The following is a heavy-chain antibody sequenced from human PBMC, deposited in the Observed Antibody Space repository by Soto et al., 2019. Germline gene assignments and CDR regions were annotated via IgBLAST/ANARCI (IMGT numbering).Heavy chain of an antibody. CDR1: RYIFTNYG. CDR3: ARALPGYGMDV. Sequence: ASVKVSCKAVRYIFTNYGVSWVRQAPGQGLEWMGWITTYNGNTEYAQKFQGRVTMTTDASTSTAYMELGSLRSDDTAIYYCARALPGYGMDVWGQGTTVTVSS. J-gene: IGHJ6*02. CDR2: ITTYNGNT. V-gene: IGHV1-18*01.